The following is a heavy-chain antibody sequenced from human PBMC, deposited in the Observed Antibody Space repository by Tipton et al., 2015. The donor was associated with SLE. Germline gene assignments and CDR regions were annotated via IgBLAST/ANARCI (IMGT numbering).Heavy chain of an antibody. J-gene: IGHJ2*01. CDR2: INHSGST. V-gene: IGHV4-34*01. Sequence: TLSLTCAVFGGSFSGYYWSWIRQPPGKGLEWIGEINHSGSTNCNPSLKNRVTISIDTSKNQFSLKLSSVAAADTAVYYCARASPGVWYFDLWGRGTLVTVSS. CDR1: GGSFSGYY. D-gene: IGHD2-8*01. CDR3: ARASPGVWYFDL.